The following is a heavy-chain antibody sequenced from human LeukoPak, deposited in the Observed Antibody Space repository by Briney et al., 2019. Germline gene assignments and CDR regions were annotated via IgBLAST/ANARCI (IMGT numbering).Heavy chain of an antibody. V-gene: IGHV4-59*08. D-gene: IGHD4-17*01. CDR3: AGHGSYYGDFPCGMDV. CDR2: IYYSGST. CDR1: GDSLSSDY. J-gene: IGHJ6*02. Sequence: SETLSLTCTVSGDSLSSDYWSWSRQPPGEGLGWGGHIYYSGSTNYNPYLTSRATISVQTSKKQLSLRLNCVTAADTAGYYSAGHGSYYGDFPCGMDVWGQGTTVTASS.